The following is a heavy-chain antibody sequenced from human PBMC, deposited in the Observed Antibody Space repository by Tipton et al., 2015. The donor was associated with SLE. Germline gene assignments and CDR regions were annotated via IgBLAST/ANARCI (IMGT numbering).Heavy chain of an antibody. V-gene: IGHV4-59*08. Sequence: TLSLTCTVSGGYINNYYWSWIRQPPGKGLEWIAHFYSRGNINYNPPLKSRVTMSVNTSKNQFSLRLNSGTAADTAVYYCARGLWAAAGTAFDYWGQGTLVTVSS. CDR2: FYSRGNI. CDR1: GGYINNYY. D-gene: IGHD6-13*01. CDR3: ARGLWAAAGTAFDY. J-gene: IGHJ4*02.